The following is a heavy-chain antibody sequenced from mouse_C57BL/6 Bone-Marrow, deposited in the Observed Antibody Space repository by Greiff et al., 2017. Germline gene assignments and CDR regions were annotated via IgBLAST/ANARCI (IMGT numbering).Heavy chain of an antibody. Sequence: QVQLQQPGAELVRPGTSVKLSCKASGYTFTSYWMHWVKQRPGQGLEWIGVIDPSDSYTNYNQKFKGKATLTVDTSSSTAYMQLSSLTSEDSAVYYCARWDYGWFAYWGQGTLVTVSA. J-gene: IGHJ3*01. CDR1: GYTFTSYW. CDR3: ARWDYGWFAY. V-gene: IGHV1-59*01. D-gene: IGHD2-4*01. CDR2: IDPSDSYT.